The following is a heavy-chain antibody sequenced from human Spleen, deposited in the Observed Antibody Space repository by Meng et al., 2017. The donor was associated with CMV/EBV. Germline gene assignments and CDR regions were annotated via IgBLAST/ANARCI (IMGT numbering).Heavy chain of an antibody. V-gene: IGHV3-21*01. CDR3: ARDLIPRSQYYFEY. J-gene: IGHJ4*02. D-gene: IGHD2-21*01. Sequence: GGSLRLSCAASGFNFNSYTMNKVRQAPGKGPEWVSSISDDSVNIHYADSVKGRVTISSDNAKSSLYLQISCLRAEDTAVYYCARDLIPRSQYYFEYWGQGTLVTVSS. CDR1: GFNFNSYT. CDR2: ISDDSVNI.